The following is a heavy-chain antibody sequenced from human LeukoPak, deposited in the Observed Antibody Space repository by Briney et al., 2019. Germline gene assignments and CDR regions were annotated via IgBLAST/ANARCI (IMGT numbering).Heavy chain of an antibody. J-gene: IGHJ4*02. CDR3: ARGDSSSWSASPIDY. D-gene: IGHD6-13*01. CDR2: IYYSGST. Sequence: PSETLSLTCTVSGGSISSYYWSWIRQPPGKGPEWIGYIYYSGSTNYNPSLKSRVTISVDTSKNQFSLKLSSVTAADTAVYYCARGDSSSWSASPIDYWGQGTLVTVSS. V-gene: IGHV4-59*08. CDR1: GGSISSYY.